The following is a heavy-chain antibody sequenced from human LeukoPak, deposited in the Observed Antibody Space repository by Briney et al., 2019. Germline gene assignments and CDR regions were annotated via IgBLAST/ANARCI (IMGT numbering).Heavy chain of an antibody. CDR1: GFTFNNYE. D-gene: IGHD1-26*01. CDR2: IGSSGSVI. V-gene: IGHV3-48*03. CDR3: ARGTDSGTSTRGGAFEI. Sequence: GGSLRLSCEASGFTFNNYEMNWVRQAPGKGLEWVSYIGSSGSVIYYTDSVKGRFTISRDNAKNSLYLQMNSLRVEETAIYYCARGTDSGTSTRGGAFEIWGQGTMVTVSS. J-gene: IGHJ3*02.